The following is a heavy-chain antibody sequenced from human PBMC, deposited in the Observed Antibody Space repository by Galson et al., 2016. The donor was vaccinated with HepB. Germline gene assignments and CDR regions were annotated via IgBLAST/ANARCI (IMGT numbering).Heavy chain of an antibody. CDR1: GFTFSTYS. Sequence: SLRLSCAASGFTFSTYSMNWVRQAPGEGLEWVSSISGNSNYVYHADSVKGRFTISRDNAKNSLYLQMDSLRAEDTALYYCARNLYSGADYSVDYWGQGTLVIVSS. J-gene: IGHJ4*02. D-gene: IGHD4-11*01. CDR3: ARNLYSGADYSVDY. V-gene: IGHV3-21*01. CDR2: ISGNSNYV.